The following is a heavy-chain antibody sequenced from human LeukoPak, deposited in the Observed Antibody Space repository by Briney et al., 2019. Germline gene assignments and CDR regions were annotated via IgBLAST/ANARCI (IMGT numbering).Heavy chain of an antibody. CDR2: ISWNSGSI. CDR3: AKDIATVKLYYFDY. D-gene: IGHD4-11*01. CDR1: GFTFDDYA. V-gene: IGHV3-9*01. Sequence: GRSLRLSCAASGFTFDDYAMHWVRQAPGKGLEWVSGISWNSGSIGYADSVKGRFTISRDNAKNSLYLQMNSLRAEDTALYYCAKDIATVKLYYFDYWGQGTLVTVSS. J-gene: IGHJ4*02.